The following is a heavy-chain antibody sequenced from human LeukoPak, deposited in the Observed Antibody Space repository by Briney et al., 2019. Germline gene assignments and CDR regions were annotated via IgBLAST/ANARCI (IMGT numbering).Heavy chain of an antibody. CDR3: ARHRGGKTFDY. D-gene: IGHD3-16*01. CDR2: INHSGST. CDR1: GGSFSDYY. V-gene: IGHV4-34*01. J-gene: IGHJ4*02. Sequence: SETLSLTCAVNGGSFSDYYWSWIRQPPGKGLEWIGEINHSGSTNYNPSLKSRVTISVDTSKNQFSLKLSSATAADTTVYYCARHRGGKTFDYWGQGTLVTVSS.